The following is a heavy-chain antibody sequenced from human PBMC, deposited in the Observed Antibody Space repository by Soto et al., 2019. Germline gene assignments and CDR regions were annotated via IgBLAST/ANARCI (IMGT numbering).Heavy chain of an antibody. V-gene: IGHV4-39*02. CDR2: IYYDGSP. D-gene: IGHD3-10*01. J-gene: IGHJ6*02. CDR1: GGSISSSSYY. CDR3: ARDQTITMVRGVIITEDYGMDV. Sequence: SETLSLTCTVSGGSISSSSYYWAWIRQPPGKGLEWIGSIYYDGSPNYNPSLKSRPTISVDTSKNQFSLKLSSVTAADTAVYYCARDQTITMVRGVIITEDYGMDVWGQGTTVTVSS.